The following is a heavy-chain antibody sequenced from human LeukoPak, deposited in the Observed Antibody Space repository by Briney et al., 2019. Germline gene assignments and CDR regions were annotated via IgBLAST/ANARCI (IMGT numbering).Heavy chain of an antibody. V-gene: IGHV1-2*02. D-gene: IGHD6-6*01. Sequence: ASVKVSCKASGYTFTGYHLHWVRQAPGQGLEWMGWINPKSGGTNYAQKFLGRVTMTRDTSISTAYMELSRLRSDDTAVYYCASGGSSNRQVVLDHSDYWGQGTLVTVSS. CDR1: GYTFTGYH. CDR3: ASGGSSNRQVVLDHSDY. J-gene: IGHJ4*02. CDR2: INPKSGGT.